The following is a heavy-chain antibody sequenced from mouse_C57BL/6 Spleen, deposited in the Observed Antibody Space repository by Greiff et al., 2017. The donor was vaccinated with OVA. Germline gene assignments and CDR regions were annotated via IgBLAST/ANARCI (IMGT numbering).Heavy chain of an antibody. CDR3: ARQSNYDAMDY. CDR2: ISNGGGST. CDR1: GFTFSDYY. D-gene: IGHD2-5*01. V-gene: IGHV5-12*01. Sequence: EVMLVESGGGLVQPGGSLKLSCAASGFTFSDYYMYWVRQTPEKRLEWVAYISNGGGSTYYPDTVKGRFTISRDNAKNTLYLQMSRLKSEDTAMYYCARQSNYDAMDYWGQGTSVTVSS. J-gene: IGHJ4*01.